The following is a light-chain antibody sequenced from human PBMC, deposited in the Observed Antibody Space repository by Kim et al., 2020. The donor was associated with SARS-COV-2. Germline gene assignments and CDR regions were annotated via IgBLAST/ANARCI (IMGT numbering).Light chain of an antibody. CDR2: GAS. J-gene: IGKJ4*01. V-gene: IGKV3-15*01. Sequence: EIVMTQSPATLSVSPGERATLSCRASQSVSSNLAWYQQKPGQAPRLLIYGASTRATGIPARFSGSGSGTEFTLTISSRQSEDFAVYYCKQYNNWPPLTFGGGTKVDI. CDR3: KQYNNWPPLT. CDR1: QSVSSN.